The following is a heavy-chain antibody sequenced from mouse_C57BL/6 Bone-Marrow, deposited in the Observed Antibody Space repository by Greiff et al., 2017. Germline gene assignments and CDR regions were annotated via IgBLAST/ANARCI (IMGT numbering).Heavy chain of an antibody. J-gene: IGHJ1*03. CDR2: IYPGSGST. Sequence: QVQLQQPGAELVKPGASVKMSCKASGYTFTSYWITWVKQRPGQGLEWIGDIYPGSGSTNYNEKFKSKATLTGDTSSSTAYMQLSSLTSEDSAVYYCARAGRYCDVWGTGTTVTVSS. CDR1: GYTFTSYW. V-gene: IGHV1-55*01. CDR3: ARAGRYCDV.